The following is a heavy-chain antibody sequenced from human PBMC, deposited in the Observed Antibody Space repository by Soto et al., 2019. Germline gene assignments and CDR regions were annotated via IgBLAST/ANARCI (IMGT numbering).Heavy chain of an antibody. CDR1: GLTSSTYA. CDR2: ISGSGGRT. D-gene: IGHD3-22*01. V-gene: IGHV3-23*01. CDR3: ARNPNYFDSPEN. J-gene: IGHJ3*01. Sequence: EVQLLESGGGLVQPGGSLRLSGEAPGLTSSTYAMAWFGQPQGRGLEWVSGISGSGGRTYYADSMKGRFIMSRDNSKNTVYLQMNSLRAEDTALYYCARNPNYFDSPENWGQGTMVTVSS.